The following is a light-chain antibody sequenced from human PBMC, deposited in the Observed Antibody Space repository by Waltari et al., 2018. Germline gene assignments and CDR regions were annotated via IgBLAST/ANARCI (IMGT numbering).Light chain of an antibody. CDR3: ATWDDGLSGV. V-gene: IGLV1-47*01. Sequence: GQRVTISCSGSSSNIGTHYVDWYQQLPGTAPKLLMYKDDQRPSGVPARFSGSKSGTSASLAISGLRSEDEADYYCATWDDGLSGVFGGGTKLTVL. J-gene: IGLJ2*01. CDR1: SSNIGTHY. CDR2: KDD.